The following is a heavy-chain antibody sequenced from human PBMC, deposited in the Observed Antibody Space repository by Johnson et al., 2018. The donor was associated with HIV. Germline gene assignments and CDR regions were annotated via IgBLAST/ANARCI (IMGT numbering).Heavy chain of an antibody. Sequence: VQLVESGGGLVQPGGSLRLSCAASGFTFSDYYMNWIRQAPGKGLEWVSVVSGSGGRTYYADSVKGRFTISRDNSKNTLLLQMNRLRVEDTAVYYCAKVKGVGPDYAFDIWGQGTMVTVSS. CDR2: VSGSGGRT. D-gene: IGHD2-21*02. CDR3: AKVKGVGPDYAFDI. J-gene: IGHJ3*02. CDR1: GFTFSDYY. V-gene: IGHV3-23*04.